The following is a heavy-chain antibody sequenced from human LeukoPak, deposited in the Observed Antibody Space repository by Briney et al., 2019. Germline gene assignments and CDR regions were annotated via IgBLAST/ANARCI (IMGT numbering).Heavy chain of an antibody. CDR2: ISTSINYI. J-gene: IGHJ4*02. CDR1: GFTFSSYT. Sequence: GGSLRLSRAASGFTFSSYTMSWVREAPGKGLEWVSSISTSINYIYHADSVKGRFTISRDDAQHSVYLQMNSLKDEDTAVYYCARSRTSSPYDKNLNFWGQGTLVIVSS. CDR3: ARSRTSSPYDKNLNF. D-gene: IGHD1-14*01. V-gene: IGHV3-21*01.